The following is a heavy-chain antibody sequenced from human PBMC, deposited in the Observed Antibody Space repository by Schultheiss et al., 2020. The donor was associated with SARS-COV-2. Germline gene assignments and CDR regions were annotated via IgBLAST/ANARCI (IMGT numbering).Heavy chain of an antibody. CDR1: GFTFSSYA. Sequence: GGSLRLSCAASGFTFSSYAMHWVRQAPGKGLEYVSAISSNGGSTYYANSVKGRFTISRDNSKNTLYLQMNSLRAEDTAVYYCAKGLAAAGEPYYYYGMDVWGQGTTVTVSS. D-gene: IGHD6-13*01. CDR2: ISSNGGST. V-gene: IGHV3-64*01. CDR3: AKGLAAAGEPYYYYGMDV. J-gene: IGHJ6*02.